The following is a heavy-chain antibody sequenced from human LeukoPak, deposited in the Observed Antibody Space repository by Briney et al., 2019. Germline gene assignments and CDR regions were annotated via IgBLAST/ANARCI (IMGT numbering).Heavy chain of an antibody. J-gene: IGHJ6*03. CDR2: IRSKAYGGTT. Sequence: GSLRLSCTASGFTFGDYAMSWVRQAPGKGLEWVGFIRSKAYGGTTEYAASVKGRFTISRDDSKSIAYLQMNSLKTEDTAVYYCTRDQEFYGSGSSYYYYYYMDVWGKGTTVTISS. CDR3: TRDQEFYGSGSSYYYYYYMDV. D-gene: IGHD3-10*01. CDR1: GFTFGDYA. V-gene: IGHV3-49*04.